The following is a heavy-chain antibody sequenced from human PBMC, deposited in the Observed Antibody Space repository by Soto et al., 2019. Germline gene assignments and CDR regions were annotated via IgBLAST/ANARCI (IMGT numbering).Heavy chain of an antibody. Sequence: ASVEVAFKASWYTLDAYVVYLFLQSPLQGLELMGWINPNSGDTSYAQNFQGRITMTRDTSISTAFIDLSRLRSDDTAVYYCAGPHQVESELYHYGLEVRGKGNTVNVSS. V-gene: IGHV1-2*02. CDR2: INPNSGDT. D-gene: IGHD3-3*01. CDR3: AGPHQVESELYHYGLEV. J-gene: IGHJ6*04. CDR1: WYTLDAYV.